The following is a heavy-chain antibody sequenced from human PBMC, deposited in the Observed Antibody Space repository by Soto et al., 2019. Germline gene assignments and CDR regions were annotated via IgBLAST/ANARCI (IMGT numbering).Heavy chain of an antibody. CDR1: GFTFSSYA. CDR3: ARTKYSSSWYLYWYFDL. Sequence: QVQLVESGGGVVQPGRSLRLSCAASGFTFSSYAMHWVRQAPGKGLEWVAVISYDGSNKYYADSVKGRFTISRDNSKNTLYLQMNSLRAEDTDVYYCARTKYSSSWYLYWYFDLWGRGTLVTVSS. V-gene: IGHV3-30-3*01. D-gene: IGHD6-13*01. J-gene: IGHJ2*01. CDR2: ISYDGSNK.